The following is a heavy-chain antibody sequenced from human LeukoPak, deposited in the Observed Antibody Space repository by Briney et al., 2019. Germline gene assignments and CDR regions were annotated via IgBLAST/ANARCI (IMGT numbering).Heavy chain of an antibody. CDR3: AIGGGDWTPWGMDV. Sequence: PSETLSLTCTVSGGSISSGDYYWSWIRQPPGKGLEWIEYIYYSGSTYYNPSLKSRVTISVDTSKNQFSLKLSSVTAADTAVYYCAIGGGDWTPWGMDVWGQGTTVTVSS. J-gene: IGHJ6*02. CDR2: IYYSGST. CDR1: GGSISSGDYY. V-gene: IGHV4-30-4*01. D-gene: IGHD2-21*02.